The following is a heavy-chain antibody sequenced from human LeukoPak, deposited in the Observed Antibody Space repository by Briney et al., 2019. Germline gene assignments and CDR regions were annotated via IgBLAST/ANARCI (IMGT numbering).Heavy chain of an antibody. CDR2: ISSSGSTI. Sequence: TGGSLRLSCAASGFTFSNAWMSWVRQAPGKGLEWVSYISSSGSTIYYADSVKGRFTISRDNAKNSLYLQMNSLRAEDTAVYYCARDPYSGAYGDTYYYYMDVWGKGTTVTISS. CDR3: ARDPYSGAYGDTYYYYMDV. D-gene: IGHD1-26*01. V-gene: IGHV3-11*04. CDR1: GFTFSNAW. J-gene: IGHJ6*03.